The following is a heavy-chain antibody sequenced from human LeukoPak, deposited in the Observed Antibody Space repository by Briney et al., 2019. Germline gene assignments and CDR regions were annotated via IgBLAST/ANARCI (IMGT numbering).Heavy chain of an antibody. V-gene: IGHV4-38-2*02. CDR3: AREGDQHLDGRYYYFDY. D-gene: IGHD3-10*01. J-gene: IGHJ4*02. Sequence: SETLSLTCAVSGYSISSGYCWGWIRQPPGKGLEWIGSVYHSGSTYCNPSLKSRVTISVDTSKNQFSLKLSSVTAADTAVYYCAREGDQHLDGRYYYFDYWGQGTLVTVSS. CDR2: VYHSGST. CDR1: GYSISSGYC.